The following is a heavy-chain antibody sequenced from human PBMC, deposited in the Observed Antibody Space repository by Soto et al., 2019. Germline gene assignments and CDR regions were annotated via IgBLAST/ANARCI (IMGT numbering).Heavy chain of an antibody. V-gene: IGHV2-5*02. D-gene: IGHD6-13*01. CDR2: IYWDDDK. CDR3: AHSQKYSSSWTLRAPQNWFDP. J-gene: IGHJ5*02. CDR1: GFSLSTSGVG. Sequence: QITLKESGPTLVKPTQTLTLTCTFSGFSLSTSGVGVGWIRQPPGKALEWLALIYWDDDKRYSPSLKSRLTITKDTSKNQVVLTMTNMDPVDTATYYCAHSQKYSSSWTLRAPQNWFDPWGQGTLVTVSS.